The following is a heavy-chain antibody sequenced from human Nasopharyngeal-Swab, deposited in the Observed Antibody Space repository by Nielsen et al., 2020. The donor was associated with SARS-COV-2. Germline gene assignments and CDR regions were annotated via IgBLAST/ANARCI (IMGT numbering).Heavy chain of an antibody. CDR1: GGSISTYY. Sequence: SATLSLTCIVSGGSISTYYWTWLRQSPGKGLEWIGYIYNSGSTNYNPSLKSRVTMSVDTSKNQFSLHLSSVSPADTAVYYCARDERSGWNLNGMDVWGQGTTVTVSS. D-gene: IGHD6-19*01. CDR2: IYNSGST. V-gene: IGHV4-59*01. CDR3: ARDERSGWNLNGMDV. J-gene: IGHJ6*02.